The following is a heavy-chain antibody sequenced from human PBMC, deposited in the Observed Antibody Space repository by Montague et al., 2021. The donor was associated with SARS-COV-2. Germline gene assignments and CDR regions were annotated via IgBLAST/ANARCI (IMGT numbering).Heavy chain of an antibody. J-gene: IGHJ6*02. CDR1: RFTFSDFW. Sequence: SLRLSCAASRFTFSDFWMYWVRQAPGKGLEWVADIKHDGSEKSYVDSVKGRFTISRDDAKNSLYLQMNSLRAEDTAVYYCARGSTGWYAIFGHYGMDVWGQGTTVTVSS. CDR2: IKHDGSEK. D-gene: IGHD6-19*01. V-gene: IGHV3-7*01. CDR3: ARGSTGWYAIFGHYGMDV.